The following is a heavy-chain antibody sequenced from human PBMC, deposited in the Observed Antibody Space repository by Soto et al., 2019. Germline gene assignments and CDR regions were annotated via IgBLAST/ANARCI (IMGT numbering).Heavy chain of an antibody. CDR3: AKELPAAFFDY. J-gene: IGHJ4*02. V-gene: IGHV3-23*01. Sequence: PGGSLRLSCAASGFTFSSYGVSWVRQAPGKGLEWVSVISGSGGSAKYAENVKGRFTISRDNSKNTLYLQMNSLRADDTAVYFCAKELPAAFFDYWGQGTLVTVSS. CDR2: ISGSGGSA. CDR1: GFTFSSYG. D-gene: IGHD2-2*01.